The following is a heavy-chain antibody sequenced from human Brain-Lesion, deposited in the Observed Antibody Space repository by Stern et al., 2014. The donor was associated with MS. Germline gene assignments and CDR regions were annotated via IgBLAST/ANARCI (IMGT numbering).Heavy chain of an antibody. CDR3: ARGPRRYYGSESPNTYYYGMDV. Sequence: QVQLVESGGGLVKPGGPLRLSCAASGFIFSDYYMSWIRQAPGKGLEWVSYIGRSGDSIYYADSVKGRFTISRDNAKNSLYLQMNSLRAEDTAVYYCARGPRRYYGSESPNTYYYGMDVWGQGTTVTGSS. CDR1: GFIFSDYY. J-gene: IGHJ6*02. D-gene: IGHD3-10*01. V-gene: IGHV3-11*01. CDR2: IGRSGDSI.